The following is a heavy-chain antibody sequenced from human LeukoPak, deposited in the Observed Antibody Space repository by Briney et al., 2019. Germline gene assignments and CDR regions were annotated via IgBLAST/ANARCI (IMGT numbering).Heavy chain of an antibody. Sequence: ASVKVSCKASGYIFTGYYMHWLRQAPGQGLEWRGWINPNSGGTNYAQKFQGRVTLTRDTSISTAYMDLSRLRSDDTAVYYCAREAGIHSSGSYWGQGTLVTVSS. V-gene: IGHV1-2*02. CDR1: GYIFTGYY. D-gene: IGHD6-19*01. J-gene: IGHJ4*02. CDR3: AREAGIHSSGSY. CDR2: INPNSGGT.